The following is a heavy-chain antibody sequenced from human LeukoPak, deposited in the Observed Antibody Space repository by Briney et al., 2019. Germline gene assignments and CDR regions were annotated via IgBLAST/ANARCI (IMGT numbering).Heavy chain of an antibody. J-gene: IGHJ4*02. Sequence: PGGSLRLSCAAAGFTFSDYWVHWARQSPGKGLEWVASISRDGREKYYVDSVRGRFTISRDNAKNPLFLQMNLLRAEDTAVYYCTRGCYAGIEYYFEHWGQGTPVTVSS. CDR2: ISRDGREK. CDR3: TRGCYAGIEYYFEH. CDR1: GFTFSDYW. D-gene: IGHD2-2*01. V-gene: IGHV3-7*01.